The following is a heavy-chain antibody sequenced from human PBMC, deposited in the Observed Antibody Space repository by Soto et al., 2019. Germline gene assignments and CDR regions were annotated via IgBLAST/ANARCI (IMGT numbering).Heavy chain of an antibody. CDR3: ARGPPGYCSSTSCYDYYYYAMDV. CDR1: GGSIGSGRYY. J-gene: IGHJ6*02. CDR2: IYYSGST. V-gene: IGHV4-31*02. Sequence: PSETLSLTCTVSGGSIGSGRYYWSWIRQHTGKGLEWIGYIYYSGSTHYNPSLTSRVTISVDTSENHLSLKLSSVTAADTAVYYCARGPPGYCSSTSCYDYYYYAMDVWGQGTTVIVS. D-gene: IGHD2-2*01.